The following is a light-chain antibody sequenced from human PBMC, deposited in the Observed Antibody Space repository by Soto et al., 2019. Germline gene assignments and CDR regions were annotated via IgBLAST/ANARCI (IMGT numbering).Light chain of an antibody. Sequence: EIVLTQSQGTLSLSPGERATLSCRASQSVSNNYLAWYQRKPGQAPRLLIYGASYRATDIPGRFSGSGSGTDFTLTITRLEPEDFAVDYCQQDCSSPPTFGQGTKVEIK. CDR2: GAS. CDR3: QQDCSSPPT. V-gene: IGKV3-20*01. CDR1: QSVSNNY. J-gene: IGKJ1*01.